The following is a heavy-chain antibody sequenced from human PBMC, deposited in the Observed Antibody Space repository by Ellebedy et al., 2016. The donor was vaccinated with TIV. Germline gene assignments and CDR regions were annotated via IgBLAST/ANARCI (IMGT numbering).Heavy chain of an antibody. CDR1: GFTFNIYA. V-gene: IGHV3-23*01. CDR3: AKDLHIQRQWGFDH. Sequence: GESLKISCSASGFTFNIYAMSWVRQAPGKGLEWVSLISASGDSTYYADSVKGRFTISRDNSISTLWLQMRGLRAEDTARYFCAKDLHIQRQWGFDHWGQGILVTVSS. J-gene: IGHJ4*02. CDR2: ISASGDST. D-gene: IGHD5-18*01.